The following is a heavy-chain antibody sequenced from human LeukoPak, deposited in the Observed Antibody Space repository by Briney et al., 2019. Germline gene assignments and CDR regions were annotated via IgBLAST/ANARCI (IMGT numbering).Heavy chain of an antibody. CDR1: DGSISSGGYY. CDR2: IYYSGST. V-gene: IGHV4-31*03. Sequence: PSQTLSLTCTVSDGSISSGGYYWSWIRQHPGKGLEWIGYIYYSGSTYYNPSLKSRVTISVDTSKNQFSLKLSSVTAADTAVYYCARGEVLGGYYDSSEAGAFDIWGQGTMVTVSS. D-gene: IGHD3-22*01. J-gene: IGHJ3*02. CDR3: ARGEVLGGYYDSSEAGAFDI.